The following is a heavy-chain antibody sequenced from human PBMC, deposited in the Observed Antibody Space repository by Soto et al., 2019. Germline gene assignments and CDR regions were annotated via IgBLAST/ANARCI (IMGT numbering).Heavy chain of an antibody. D-gene: IGHD3-3*01. CDR1: GFTFSSYG. V-gene: IGHV3-30*18. J-gene: IGHJ4*02. CDR3: AKGSGYYNGPPDN. Sequence: GSLRLSCGASGFTFSSYGIHWVRQAPGKGLEWVAVISNDGSDKYYADSVKGRFTISRDNSKNTLYLQMNNLRAEDTAVYYCAKGSGYYNGPPDNWGQGTLVTVSS. CDR2: ISNDGSDK.